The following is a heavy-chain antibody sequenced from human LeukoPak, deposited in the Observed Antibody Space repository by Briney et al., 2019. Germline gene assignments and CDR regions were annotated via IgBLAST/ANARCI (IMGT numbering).Heavy chain of an antibody. CDR2: ISYDGSNK. CDR1: GFTFSSYA. CDR3: ARDEGFY. V-gene: IGHV3-30-3*01. J-gene: IGHJ4*02. Sequence: GRSLRLSCAASGFTFSSYAMHWVRQAPGKGLEWVAVISYDGSNKYYADSVKGRFTISRDNSKNTLYLQMNSLRAEDTAVYYCARDEGFYWGQGTLVTVSS.